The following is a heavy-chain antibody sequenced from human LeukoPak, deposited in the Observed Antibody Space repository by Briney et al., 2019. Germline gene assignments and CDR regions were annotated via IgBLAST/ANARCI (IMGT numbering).Heavy chain of an antibody. Sequence: GGSLRLSCAASGFTVSTNYMSWVRQAPGKGLEWVSVIYSGGSTYYADSVKGRFTISRDNSKNTLYLQMNSLRAEDTAVYYCAGDLLRYLDQGAFDIWGQGTMVTVSS. CDR2: IYSGGST. V-gene: IGHV3-66*01. CDR3: AGDLLRYLDQGAFDI. D-gene: IGHD3-9*01. CDR1: GFTVSTNY. J-gene: IGHJ3*02.